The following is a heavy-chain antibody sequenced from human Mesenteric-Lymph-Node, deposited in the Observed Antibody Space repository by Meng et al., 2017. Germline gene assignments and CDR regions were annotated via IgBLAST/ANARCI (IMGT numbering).Heavy chain of an antibody. CDR1: GASITSGDYS. CDR3: VRDTRRGGGWFDP. V-gene: IGHV4-30-2*01. CDR2: IYHGVNI. Sequence: LQQWGAGLLKPSETLSLTCAVSGASITSGDYSWTWIRQPPGKGLEWIGYIYHGVNIYYTPSLRSRVTISVDKSRNQFSLKLTSVSAADTAVYYCVRDTRRGGGWFDPWGQGTLVTVSS. D-gene: IGHD3-10*01. J-gene: IGHJ5*02.